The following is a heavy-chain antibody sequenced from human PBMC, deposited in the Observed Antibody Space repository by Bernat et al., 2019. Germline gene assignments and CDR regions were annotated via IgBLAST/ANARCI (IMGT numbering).Heavy chain of an antibody. CDR3: ARVPFWNYAEGYFDY. J-gene: IGHJ4*02. CDR2: INPNSGGT. Sequence: QVQLVQSGAEVKKPGASVKVSCKASGYTFTGYYMHCVRQAPGQGLEWMGWINPNSGGTNYAQKFQGWVTMTRDTSISTAYMELSRLRSDDTAVYYCARVPFWNYAEGYFDYWGQGTLVTVSS. D-gene: IGHD1-7*01. CDR1: GYTFTGYY. V-gene: IGHV1-2*04.